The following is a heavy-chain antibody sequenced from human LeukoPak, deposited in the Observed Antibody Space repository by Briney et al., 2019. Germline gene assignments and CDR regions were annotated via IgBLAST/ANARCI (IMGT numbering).Heavy chain of an antibody. J-gene: IGHJ5*02. D-gene: IGHD2-2*01. CDR3: AKDGVVPAAPNWFDP. CDR2: ISGSGGST. CDR1: GFTFSSYW. V-gene: IGHV3-23*01. Sequence: PGGSLRLSCAASGFTFSSYWMSWVRQAPGKGLEWVSAISGSGGSTYYADSVKGRFTISRDNSKNTLYLQMNSLRAEDTAVYYCAKDGVVPAAPNWFDPWGQGTLVTVSS.